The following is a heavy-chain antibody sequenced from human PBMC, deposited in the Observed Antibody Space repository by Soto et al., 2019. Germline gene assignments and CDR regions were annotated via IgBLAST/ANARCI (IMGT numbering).Heavy chain of an antibody. J-gene: IGHJ6*02. CDR3: ASVVLDCLSETEYYGMDV. Sequence: EVQLVESGGGLVKPGGSLRLSCAASGFTFSSYSMNWVRQAQGKGLEWASSIRSSSSYIYYADSVKGRFTISRDNAKNSLYLEMNRLRAEDTDLYYCASVVLDCLSETEYYGMDVWGQATTVTVSS. D-gene: IGHD3-3*01. CDR1: GFTFSSYS. CDR2: IRSSSSYI. V-gene: IGHV3-21*01.